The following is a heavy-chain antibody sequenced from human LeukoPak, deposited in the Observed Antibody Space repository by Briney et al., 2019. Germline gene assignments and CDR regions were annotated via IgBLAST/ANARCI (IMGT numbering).Heavy chain of an antibody. V-gene: IGHV3-23*01. CDR3: AKVTISGWYYFDY. CDR2: ISGSGGST. D-gene: IGHD6-19*01. CDR1: GFTFSSYA. J-gene: IGHJ4*02. Sequence: GRSLRLSCAASGFTFSSYAMSWVRQAPGKGLEWVSAISGSGGSTYYADSVKGRFTISRDNSKNTLYLQMNSLRAEDTAVYYCAKVTISGWYYFDYWGQGTLVTVSS.